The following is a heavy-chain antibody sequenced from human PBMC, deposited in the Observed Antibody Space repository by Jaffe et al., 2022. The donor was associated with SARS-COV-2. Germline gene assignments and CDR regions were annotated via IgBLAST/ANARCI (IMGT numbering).Heavy chain of an antibody. D-gene: IGHD4-17*01. CDR3: AKDPLTTVVTPAFDI. V-gene: IGHV3-9*01. CDR2: ISWNSGSI. CDR1: GFTFDDYA. J-gene: IGHJ3*02. Sequence: EVQLVESGGGLVQPGRSLRLSCAASGFTFDDYAMHWVRQAPGKGLEWVSGISWNSGSIGYADSVKGRFTISRDNAKNSLYLQMNSLRAEDTALYYCAKDPLTTVVTPAFDIWGQGTMVTVSS.